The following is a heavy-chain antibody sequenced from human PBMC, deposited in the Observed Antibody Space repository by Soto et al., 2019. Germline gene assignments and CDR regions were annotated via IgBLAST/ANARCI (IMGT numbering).Heavy chain of an antibody. D-gene: IGHD3-10*01. CDR1: GCRLNGYY. Sequence: XPVKVACKASGCRLNGYYMHYLRQAPGQGLAWMGWINPNSGGANYAQKFQCWVTMTRDTYFSTVYMEVSGLRSDDTALYFCARGGGSKYYGSGSYDWFDAWGQGTLVTVSS. CDR2: INPNSGGA. V-gene: IGHV1-2*04. J-gene: IGHJ5*02. CDR3: ARGGGSKYYGSGSYDWFDA.